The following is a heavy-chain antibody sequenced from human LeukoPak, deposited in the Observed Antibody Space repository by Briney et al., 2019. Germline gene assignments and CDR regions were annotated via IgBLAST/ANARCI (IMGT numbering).Heavy chain of an antibody. D-gene: IGHD4-17*01. CDR1: GYTFTGYY. CDR2: INPNSGGT. Sequence: ASVKVSCKASGYTFTGYYMHWVRQAPGQGLEWMGWINPNSGGTNYAQKFQGRVTMTRDTSISTAYMELSRLRSDDTAVYYYARVVPSYGVPYMGCDYWGQGTLVTVSS. V-gene: IGHV1-2*02. J-gene: IGHJ4*02. CDR3: ARVVPSYGVPYMGCDY.